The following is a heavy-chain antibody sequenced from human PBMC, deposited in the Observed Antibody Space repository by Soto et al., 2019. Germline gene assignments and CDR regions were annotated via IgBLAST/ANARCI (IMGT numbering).Heavy chain of an antibody. J-gene: IGHJ3*02. CDR3: AREMAAADPGGFDI. CDR1: GFTFSSYD. V-gene: IGHV3-13*01. D-gene: IGHD6-13*01. CDR2: IGTAGDT. Sequence: GGSLRLSCAASGFTFSSYDMHWVRQATGKGLEWVSAIGTAGDTYYPGSVKGRFTISRENAKNSLYLQMNSLRAEDTAVYYCAREMAAADPGGFDIWGQGTMVTVSS.